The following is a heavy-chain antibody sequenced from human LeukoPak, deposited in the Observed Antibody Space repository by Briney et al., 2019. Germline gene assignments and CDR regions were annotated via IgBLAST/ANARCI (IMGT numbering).Heavy chain of an antibody. V-gene: IGHV4-61*01. CDR3: ARKYSYGYNTLDD. D-gene: IGHD5-18*01. Sequence: SETLSLTCTVSGGSVSSGSYYWSWIRQPPGRGLEWIGYIYYSGSTNYNPSLKSRVTISVDKSKNQFSLKLSSVTAADTAVYYCARKYSYGYNTLDDWGQGTLVTVSS. J-gene: IGHJ4*02. CDR1: GGSVSSGSYY. CDR2: IYYSGST.